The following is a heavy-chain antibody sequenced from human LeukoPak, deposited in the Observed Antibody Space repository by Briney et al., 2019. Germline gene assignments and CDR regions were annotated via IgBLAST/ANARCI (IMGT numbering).Heavy chain of an antibody. CDR1: GYTFTGYY. CDR2: INPNSGGT. D-gene: IGHD2-2*02. V-gene: IGHV1-2*02. J-gene: IGHJ4*02. Sequence: WASVKVSCKASGYTFTGYYIHWVRRAPGQRLEWMGWINPNSGGTNYAQTFQGRVTMTRDTSISTAYMELSRLRSDDTAVYYCARDLYLRYYFDYWGQGTLVTVSS. CDR3: ARDLYLRYYFDY.